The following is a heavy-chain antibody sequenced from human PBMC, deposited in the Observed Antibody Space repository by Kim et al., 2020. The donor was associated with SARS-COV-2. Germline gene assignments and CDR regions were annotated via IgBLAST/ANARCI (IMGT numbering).Heavy chain of an antibody. CDR3: ARGDYFYYAMDI. V-gene: IGHV4-30-2*04. CDR2: T. Sequence: TYYHPSLKRRVTISLDTSRTQFSLRLTSVTATDTAVYYCARGDYFYYAMDIWGQGTTVTVSS. J-gene: IGHJ6*02.